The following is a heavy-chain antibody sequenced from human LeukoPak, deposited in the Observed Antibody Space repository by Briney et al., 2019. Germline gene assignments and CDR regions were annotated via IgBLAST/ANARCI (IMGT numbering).Heavy chain of an antibody. CDR2: ITGSGAET. Sequence: GGSLRLSCAASGLTFSSYAMSWVRQAPGKGLEWVSSITGSGAETNSADAVKGRFTISRDNAKNTLYLQMNTLRAEDAAVYDCAKGPHIRTMWLFDSWGQGCMVTVSS. CDR1: GLTFSSYA. V-gene: IGHV3-23*01. J-gene: IGHJ4*02. CDR3: AKGPHIRTMWLFDS. D-gene: IGHD1-14*01.